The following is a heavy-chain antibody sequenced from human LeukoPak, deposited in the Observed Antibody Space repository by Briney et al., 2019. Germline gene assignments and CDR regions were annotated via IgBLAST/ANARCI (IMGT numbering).Heavy chain of an antibody. CDR3: ARDGVYYDSSGYFESFDC. V-gene: IGHV4-34*01. D-gene: IGHD3-22*01. Sequence: SETLSLTCAVYGGSFSGYYWSWIRQPPGKGLEWIGEINHSGSTNYNPSLKSRVTISVDTSKNQFSLKLSSVTAADTAVYYCARDGVYYDSSGYFESFDCWGQGTLVTVSS. CDR1: GGSFSGYY. J-gene: IGHJ4*02. CDR2: INHSGST.